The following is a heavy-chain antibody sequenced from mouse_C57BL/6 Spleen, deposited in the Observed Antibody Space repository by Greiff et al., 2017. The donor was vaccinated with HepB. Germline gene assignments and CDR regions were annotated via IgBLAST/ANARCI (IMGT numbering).Heavy chain of an antibody. CDR3: ARHGGSSYLFDY. CDR2: IHPNSGST. V-gene: IGHV1-64*01. CDR1: GYTFTSYW. Sequence: QVQLQQPGAELVKPGASVKLSCKASGYTFTSYWMHWVKQRPGQGLEWIGMIHPNSGSTNYNEKFKSKATLTVDKSSSTAYMQLSSLTSEDSAVYYCARHGGSSYLFDYWGQGTTLTVSS. J-gene: IGHJ2*01. D-gene: IGHD1-1*01.